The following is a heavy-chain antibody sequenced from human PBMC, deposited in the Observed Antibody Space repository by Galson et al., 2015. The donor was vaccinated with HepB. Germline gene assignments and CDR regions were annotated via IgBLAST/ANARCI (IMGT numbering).Heavy chain of an antibody. D-gene: IGHD2-2*02. CDR3: AKGRGWYTGFDS. CDR2: ISGDTYGK. V-gene: IGHV3-23*01. Sequence: SLRLSCAGSGFIFKDYALTWVRQAPGKGLQWVSGISGDTYGKYYTDSVKGRLTISRDNSNNRLYLQMTNMRADDTATYYCAKGRGWYTGFDSWGQGALVTVSS. J-gene: IGHJ4*02. CDR1: GFIFKDYA.